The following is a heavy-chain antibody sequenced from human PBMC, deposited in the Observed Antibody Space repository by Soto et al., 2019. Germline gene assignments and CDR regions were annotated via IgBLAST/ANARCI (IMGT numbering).Heavy chain of an antibody. CDR1: GFTFSSYS. D-gene: IGHD2-2*01. V-gene: IGHV3-21*01. Sequence: GGSLRLSCAASGFTFSSYSMNWVRQAPGKGLEWVSSISSSSSYIYYADSVKGRFIISRDNAKNSLYLQMNSLRAEDTAVYYCARVVVVPAAMHYYYYGMDVWGQGTTVTVSS. CDR3: ARVVVVPAAMHYYYYGMDV. CDR2: ISSSSSYI. J-gene: IGHJ6*02.